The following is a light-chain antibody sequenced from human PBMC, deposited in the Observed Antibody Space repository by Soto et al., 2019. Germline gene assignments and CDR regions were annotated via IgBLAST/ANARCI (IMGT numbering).Light chain of an antibody. CDR3: CSYAGSSTLYV. J-gene: IGLJ1*01. V-gene: IGLV2-23*02. CDR1: SSDVGSYNL. CDR2: EVS. Sequence: QSALTQPASVSGSPGQSITISCTGTSSDVGSYNLVSWYQQHPGKAPKVMIYEVSKRPSGVSNRFSGSKSGNTASLTISGLQAEDEADYYCCSYAGSSTLYVFGTETKVTVL.